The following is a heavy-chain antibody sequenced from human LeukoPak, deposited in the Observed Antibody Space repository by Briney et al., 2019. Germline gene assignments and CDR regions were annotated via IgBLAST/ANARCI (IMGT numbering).Heavy chain of an antibody. J-gene: IGHJ3*02. Sequence: SETLSLTCAVSGGSINSGGYSWSWIRQPPGTGLEWIGYIYYSGSTNYNPSLKSRVTISVDTSKNQFSLKLSSVTAADTAVYYCASSTMIVPWGAFDIWGQGTMVTVSS. CDR3: ASSTMIVPWGAFDI. CDR1: GGSINSGGYS. CDR2: IYYSGST. V-gene: IGHV4-61*08. D-gene: IGHD3-22*01.